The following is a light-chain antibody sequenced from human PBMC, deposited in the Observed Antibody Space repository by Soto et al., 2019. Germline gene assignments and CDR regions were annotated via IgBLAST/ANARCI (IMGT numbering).Light chain of an antibody. CDR3: QTWGSGIRV. Sequence: QPVLSQSPSASASLGASVKLTCTLSSGHSNYAIAWHQQQPEKGPRYLMTLNSDGSHSKGDGIPDRFSGSSSGAERYLTISSLQSEDEAEYYCQTWGSGIRVFGGGTKLTVL. CDR2: LNSDGSH. CDR1: SGHSNYA. J-gene: IGLJ3*02. V-gene: IGLV4-69*01.